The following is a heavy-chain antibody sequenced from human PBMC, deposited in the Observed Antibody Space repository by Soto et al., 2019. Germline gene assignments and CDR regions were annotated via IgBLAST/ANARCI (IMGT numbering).Heavy chain of an antibody. CDR3: ARDLTSSGRSTYLGY. D-gene: IGHD6-19*01. J-gene: IGHJ4*02. CDR2: IRGDGATT. CDR1: GFTFSSYA. V-gene: IGHV3-23*01. Sequence: EVQLLESGGVLVQPGGSLRLSCAASGFTFSSYALSWVRQAPGKGLEWVSGIRGDGATTYYTDSVKGRFTISRDSSTNTLYLQMNSLRAEDSAVYYCARDLTSSGRSTYLGYWGQGTLVTVSS.